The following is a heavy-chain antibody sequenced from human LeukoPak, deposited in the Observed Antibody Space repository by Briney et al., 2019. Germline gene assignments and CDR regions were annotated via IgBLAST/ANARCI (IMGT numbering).Heavy chain of an antibody. V-gene: IGHV1-46*01. Sequence: ASVKVSCKASGYTFTSYYMHWVRQAPGQGLEWMGIINPSGGSTSYAQKFQGRVTMTRDMSTSTVYMELSSLRSEDTAVYYCARGRVTMVRGVMKDSWFDPWGRGTLVTVSS. J-gene: IGHJ5*02. CDR3: ARGRVTMVRGVMKDSWFDP. CDR1: GYTFTSYY. CDR2: INPSGGST. D-gene: IGHD3-10*01.